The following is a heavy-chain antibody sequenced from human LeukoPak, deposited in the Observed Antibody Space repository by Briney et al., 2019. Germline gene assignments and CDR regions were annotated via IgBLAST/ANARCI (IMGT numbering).Heavy chain of an antibody. CDR1: GVSISTSSYY. V-gene: IGHV4-39*07. Sequence: SETLSPTCTVSGVSISTSSYYWGWIRQPPGTGLEWIGSIYHSGSTYYNPSLKSRVTISVDTSKNQFSLKLSSVTAADTAVYYCARLVGANFDYWGQGTLVTVSS. D-gene: IGHD1-26*01. J-gene: IGHJ4*02. CDR3: ARLVGANFDY. CDR2: IYHSGST.